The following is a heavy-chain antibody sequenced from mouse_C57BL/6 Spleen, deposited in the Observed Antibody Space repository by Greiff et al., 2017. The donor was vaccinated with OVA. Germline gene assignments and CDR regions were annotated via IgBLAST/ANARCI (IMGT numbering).Heavy chain of an antibody. D-gene: IGHD4-1*01. V-gene: IGHV3-6*01. CDR2: ISYDGSN. CDR1: GYSITSGYY. CDR3: ARGTGTSFYGDY. Sequence: EVKLVESGPGLVKPSQSLSLTCSVTGYSITSGYYCNWIRQSPGNKLEWMGYISYDGSNNYNPSLKNRITITRDTSKNQFFLKLNSVTTENTATYYCARGTGTSFYGDYWGRDTTHTVST. J-gene: IGHJ2*01.